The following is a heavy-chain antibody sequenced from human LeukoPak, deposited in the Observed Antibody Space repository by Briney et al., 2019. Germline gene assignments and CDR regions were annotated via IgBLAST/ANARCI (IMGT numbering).Heavy chain of an antibody. CDR1: GFTFSSYS. CDR2: ISSSSYI. J-gene: IGHJ4*02. CDR3: ASGYSYGYTAAYFDY. Sequence: GGSLRLSCAASGFTFSSYSMTWVRQAPGKGLEWVSSISSSSYIYYADSVKGRFTISRDNAKNSLYLQMNSLRAEDTAVYYCASGYSYGYTAAYFDYWGQGTLVTVSS. D-gene: IGHD5-18*01. V-gene: IGHV3-21*01.